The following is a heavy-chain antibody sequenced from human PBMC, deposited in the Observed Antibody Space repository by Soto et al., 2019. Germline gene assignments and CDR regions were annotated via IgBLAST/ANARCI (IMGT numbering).Heavy chain of an antibody. V-gene: IGHV3-23*01. CDR1: GFTFSSYA. D-gene: IGHD1-26*01. CDR2: ISNSGGGT. Sequence: EVQLLESGGGLVQPGGSLRLSCAASGFTFSSYAMSWVRQAPGKGLEWVSGISNSGGGTYYADSVKGRFTLSRDNSKNTLYLQMNSLRADDTAVYYCANRVYRGDFDYWGQGTLVTVSS. J-gene: IGHJ4*02. CDR3: ANRVYRGDFDY.